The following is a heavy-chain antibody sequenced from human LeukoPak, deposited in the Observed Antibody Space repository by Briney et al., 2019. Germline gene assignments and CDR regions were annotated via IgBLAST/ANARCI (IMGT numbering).Heavy chain of an antibody. J-gene: IGHJ4*02. CDR1: GFTFSSYG. D-gene: IGHD4-23*01. Sequence: GALRLSCAASGFTFSSYGMHWVRQAPGKGLEWVSTVTGSGTSTFYADSVKGRFTISRDNSKNTLYLQMNSLRVEDTAVYYCANRWYYFDYWGQGTLVTVSS. CDR3: ANRWYYFDY. CDR2: VTGSGTST. V-gene: IGHV3-23*01.